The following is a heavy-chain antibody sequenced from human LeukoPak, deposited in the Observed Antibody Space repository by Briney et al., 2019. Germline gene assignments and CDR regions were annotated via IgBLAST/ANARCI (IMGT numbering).Heavy chain of an antibody. V-gene: IGHV4-61*02. CDR1: GASLSSGGYF. Sequence: PSQTLSLTRTLSGASLSSGGYFWSWIRQPAGKGGEWLGRIETSGSTNYNPSLKSRVTISVDTSKNQFSLKLRSVTAADTAVYYCARALCINGICEWFDPWGQGNLVTVSS. J-gene: IGHJ5*02. CDR3: ARALCINGICEWFDP. D-gene: IGHD2-8*01. CDR2: IETSGST.